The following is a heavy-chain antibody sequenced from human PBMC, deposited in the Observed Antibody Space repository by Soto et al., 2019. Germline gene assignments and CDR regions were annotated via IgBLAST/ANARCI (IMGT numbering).Heavy chain of an antibody. J-gene: IGHJ6*02. CDR3: AREGVAPYYYYGMDV. D-gene: IGHD5-12*01. CDR2: ISPYSDDT. CDR1: GYYFNSYG. V-gene: IGHV1-18*01. Sequence: GASVKVSCKASGYYFNSYGITWVRQAHGQGLEWLGWISPYSDDTKYAQKLQGRVTVTMDRSSRTVHMEVRSLRSDDTAVYYCAREGVAPYYYYGMDVWGQGTTVTVSS.